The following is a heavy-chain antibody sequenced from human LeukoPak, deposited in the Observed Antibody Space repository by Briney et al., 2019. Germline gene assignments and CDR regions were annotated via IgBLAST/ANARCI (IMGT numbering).Heavy chain of an antibody. J-gene: IGHJ4*02. CDR1: GFTFSSYG. CDR3: AKVMNMIVVASIDS. V-gene: IGHV3-23*01. D-gene: IGHD3-22*01. Sequence: GGSLRLSCAASGFTFSSYGMSWVRQAPGKGLEWVSAIGGTGYSTHYADSVKGRFSISRDNSKNTLYLHMDSLRAEDTAVYYCAKVMNMIVVASIDSWGQGILVTVSS. CDR2: IGGTGYST.